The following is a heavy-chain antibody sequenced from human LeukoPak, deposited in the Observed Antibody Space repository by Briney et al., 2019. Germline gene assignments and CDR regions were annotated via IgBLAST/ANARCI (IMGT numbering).Heavy chain of an antibody. Sequence: ASVKVSCKASGYTFTDYYMHWVRQAPGQRLEWMGWINAGNGNTKYSQKFQGRVTITRDTSASTAYMELSSLRSEDTAVYYCARLIDYDSSGYFDYWGQGTLVTVSS. CDR3: ARLIDYDSSGYFDY. CDR2: INAGNGNT. CDR1: GYTFTDYY. V-gene: IGHV1-3*01. D-gene: IGHD3-22*01. J-gene: IGHJ4*02.